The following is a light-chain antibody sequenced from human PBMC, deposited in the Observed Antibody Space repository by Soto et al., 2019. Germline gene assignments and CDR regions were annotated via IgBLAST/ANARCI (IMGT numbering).Light chain of an antibody. CDR2: SAF. V-gene: IGKV1-39*01. CDR1: QNINIY. J-gene: IGKJ4*01. CDR3: QQSYTLPVT. Sequence: DIQMTQSPSSLPASIGDRVTITCRASQNINIYLNWYQQKPGKAPELLIFSAFSLQRGVPSRFSGGGSGTDFTLTIRSLQPEVFATYYCQQSYTLPVTFGGGTKVEIK.